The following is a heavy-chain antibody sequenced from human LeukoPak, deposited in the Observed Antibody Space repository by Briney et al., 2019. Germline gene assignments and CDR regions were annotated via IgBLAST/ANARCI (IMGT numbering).Heavy chain of an antibody. V-gene: IGHV7-4-1*02. CDR2: TNRNTGNP. Sequence: ASVKVSCKASGYTFRNYAINWVRQAPGQGLEWMGWTNRNTGNPTYAQGFTGRFVFSLDTSVTTAYLQISSLKAEDTAVYYCVRDVGNYDSRGYYLGWFDPWGQGTLVTVFS. D-gene: IGHD3-22*01. J-gene: IGHJ5*02. CDR3: VRDVGNYDSRGYYLGWFDP. CDR1: GYTFRNYA.